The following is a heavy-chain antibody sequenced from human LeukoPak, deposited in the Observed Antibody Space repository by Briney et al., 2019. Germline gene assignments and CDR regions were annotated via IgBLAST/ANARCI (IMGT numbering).Heavy chain of an antibody. CDR2: ISGSGGST. J-gene: IGHJ1*01. CDR1: GFTFSSYA. V-gene: IGHV3-23*01. Sequence: GGSLRLSCAASGFTFSSYAMSWVRQAPGKGLEWVSAISGSGGSTYYADSVKGRFTISRDNAKNSLYLQMNSLRAEDTAVYYCARDRGLYSSSRYFQHWGQGTLVTVSS. CDR3: ARDRGLYSSSRYFQH. D-gene: IGHD6-6*01.